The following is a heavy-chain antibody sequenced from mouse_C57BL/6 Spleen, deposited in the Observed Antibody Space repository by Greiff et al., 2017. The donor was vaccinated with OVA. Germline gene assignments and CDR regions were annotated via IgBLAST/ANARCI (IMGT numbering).Heavy chain of an antibody. Sequence: EVMLVESGGGLVKPGGSLKLSCAASGFTFSDYGMHWVRQAPEKGLEWVAYISSGSSTIYYADTVKGRFTISRDNAKNTLFLQMTSLRSEDTAMYYCARRDGNSWFAYWGQGTLVTVSA. CDR1: GFTFSDYG. J-gene: IGHJ3*01. V-gene: IGHV5-17*01. CDR2: ISSGSSTI. D-gene: IGHD2-1*01. CDR3: ARRDGNSWFAY.